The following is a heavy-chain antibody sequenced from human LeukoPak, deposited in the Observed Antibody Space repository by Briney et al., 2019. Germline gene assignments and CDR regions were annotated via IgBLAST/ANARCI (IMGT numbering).Heavy chain of an antibody. CDR2: ISAYNGNT. V-gene: IGHV1-18*01. CDR1: GYTFTSYG. Sequence: ASVKVSCKASGYTFTSYGISWVRQAPGQGLEWMGWISAYNGNTNYAQKLQGRVTMTTDTSTSTAYMELRSLRSDDTAVYYCARVGSHQYFWSGYQPRFDPWGQGTLVTVSS. D-gene: IGHD3-3*01. CDR3: ARVGSHQYFWSGYQPRFDP. J-gene: IGHJ5*02.